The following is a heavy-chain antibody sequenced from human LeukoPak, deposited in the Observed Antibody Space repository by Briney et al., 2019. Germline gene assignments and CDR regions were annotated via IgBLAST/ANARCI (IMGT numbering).Heavy chain of an antibody. CDR3: ARAGDGYKPYYYYYGMDV. J-gene: IGHJ6*02. CDR1: GITVSTNY. V-gene: IGHV3-53*01. D-gene: IGHD5-24*01. Sequence: GGSLRLSCAASGITVSTNYMSLVRQAPGKGLKWVSFIYSCGSTYYTDSVKGRFTISRDNSKNTLYLQLNSLRAEDTAVYYCARAGDGYKPYYYYYGMDVWGQGTTVTVSS. CDR2: IYSCGST.